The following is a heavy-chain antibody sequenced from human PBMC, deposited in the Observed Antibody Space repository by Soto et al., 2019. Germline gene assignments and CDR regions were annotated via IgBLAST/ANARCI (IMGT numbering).Heavy chain of an antibody. CDR2: IRSKAYGGTT. CDR3: TSHNRGYSGYDFGRAFDI. Sequence: GGSLRLSCAASGFTFSSYSMNWVRQAPGEGLEWVGFIRSKAYGGTTEYAASVKGRFTISRDDSKSIAYLQMNSLKTEDTAVYYCTSHNRGYSGYDFGRAFDIWGQGTMVTVSS. J-gene: IGHJ3*02. CDR1: GFTFSSYS. D-gene: IGHD5-12*01. V-gene: IGHV3-49*04.